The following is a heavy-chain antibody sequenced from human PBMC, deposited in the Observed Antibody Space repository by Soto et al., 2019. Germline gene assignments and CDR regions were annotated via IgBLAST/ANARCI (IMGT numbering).Heavy chain of an antibody. Sequence: QMQLVQSGPEVKKPGTSVKVSCKASGFTFTSSAMQWVRQARGQRLEWIGWIVVGSGNTNYEKKFQERVTITRDMATSKAYKGAGRPESEDNAGLYWAGAGTTGTTAVHDAFDIWGQGTMVTVSS. J-gene: IGHJ3*02. CDR1: GFTFTSSA. D-gene: IGHD1-1*01. V-gene: IGHV1-58*02. CDR3: AGAGTTGTTAVHDAFDI. CDR2: IVVGSGNT.